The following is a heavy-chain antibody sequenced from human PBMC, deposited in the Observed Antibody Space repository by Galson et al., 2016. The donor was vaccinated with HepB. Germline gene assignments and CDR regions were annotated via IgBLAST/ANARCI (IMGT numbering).Heavy chain of an antibody. CDR2: TYYTGST. V-gene: IGHV4-39*01. D-gene: IGHD3-3*01. CDR1: GDSIRTSSYL. J-gene: IGHJ6*04. CDR3: ARLKSGYHHGLDV. Sequence: ETLSLTCSVSGDSIRTSSYLWVWIRQPPGKGLEWLTSTYYTGSTSYDPSLRSRITISVDTSNNQFSPKLSSVPAADTAVYYCARLKSGYHHGLDVWGKGTTVIVSS.